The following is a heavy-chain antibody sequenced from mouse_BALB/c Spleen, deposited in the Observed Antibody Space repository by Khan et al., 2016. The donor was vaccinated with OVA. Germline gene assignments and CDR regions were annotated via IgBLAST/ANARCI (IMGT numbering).Heavy chain of an antibody. V-gene: IGHV1-7*01. J-gene: IGHJ2*01. Sequence: VHLQQSGAELAKPGASVKMSCKASGYTFINYWILWVKQRPGQGLEWIGYINPSTGYTEYNQNFQDKATLTAAKSSSTAYMQLSSLTSEESAVYYCARRGLRWDFDYWGQGTTLTVSS. CDR3: ARRGLRWDFDY. D-gene: IGHD1-1*01. CDR1: GYTFINYW. CDR2: INPSTGYT.